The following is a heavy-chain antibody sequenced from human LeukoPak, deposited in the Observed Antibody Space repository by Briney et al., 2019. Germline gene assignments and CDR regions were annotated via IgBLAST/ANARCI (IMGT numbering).Heavy chain of an antibody. CDR3: ARQDSWDY. CDR1: GDSISSSSYY. CDR2: IHYSGNT. J-gene: IGHJ4*02. D-gene: IGHD6-13*01. Sequence: PSETLSLTCTVSGDSISSSSYYWGWIRQPPGKGLGWNGSIHYSGNTYYNPSLKSRVTISVDTSQNQLSLKLRAVTAHDQDLLFCARQDSWDYWGQGTLVTVSS. V-gene: IGHV4-39*01.